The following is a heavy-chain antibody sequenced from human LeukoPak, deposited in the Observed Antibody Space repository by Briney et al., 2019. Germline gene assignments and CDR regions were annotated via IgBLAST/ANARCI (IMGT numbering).Heavy chain of an antibody. J-gene: IGHJ4*02. CDR3: ARNQWFGELFPHFDY. Sequence: SETLSLTCTVSGGSISTYYWSWIRQPPGKGLEWNGYIYYSGSTNYNPSLKSRVTISVDTSKNQFSLKLSSVTAADTAVYHCARNQWFGELFPHFDYWGQGTLVTVSS. CDR1: GGSISTYY. CDR2: IYYSGST. V-gene: IGHV4-59*08. D-gene: IGHD3-10*01.